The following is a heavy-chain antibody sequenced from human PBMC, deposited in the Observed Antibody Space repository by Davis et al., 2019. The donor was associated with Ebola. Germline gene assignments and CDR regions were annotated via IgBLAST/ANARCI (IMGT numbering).Heavy chain of an antibody. D-gene: IGHD1/OR15-1a*01. Sequence: SETLSLTCTVSGGSIGSHKWSWVRQPPGKGLEWIGYIYYNGSTNYNPSLKSRVTMLLDRSKAQFSLKLRSVTAADTAAYFCARHPGGNNYDPWSYYFDYWGLGLLVTVSS. CDR2: IYYNGST. CDR3: ARHPGGNNYDPWSYYFDY. J-gene: IGHJ4*02. V-gene: IGHV4-59*08. CDR1: GGSIGSHK.